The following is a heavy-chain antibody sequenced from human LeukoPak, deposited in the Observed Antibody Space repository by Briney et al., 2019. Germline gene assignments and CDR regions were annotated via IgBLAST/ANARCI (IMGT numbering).Heavy chain of an antibody. CDR3: AKWGDYDILAGYYDSDY. D-gene: IGHD3-9*01. V-gene: IGHV3-23*01. CDR1: GFIFSNYA. J-gene: IGHJ4*01. Sequence: GESLRNSCAASGFIFSNYAMSWVRQAPGKGLEWVSAIGGRAGGTYYADSVKGRFTVSRDDPKNMLYLQMNTLRVEDTAVYYCAKWGDYDILAGYYDSDYWGHGTLVTVSS. CDR2: IGGRAGGT.